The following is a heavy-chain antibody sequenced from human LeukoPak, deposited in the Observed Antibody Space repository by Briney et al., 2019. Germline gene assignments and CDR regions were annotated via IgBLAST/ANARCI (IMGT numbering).Heavy chain of an antibody. CDR2: INHSGST. V-gene: IGHV4-34*01. Sequence: SETLSLTCAVYGGSFSGYYWSWIRQPPGKGLEWIGEINHSGSTNYNPSLKSRVTISVDTSKNQFSLKLSSVTAADTAVYSCARTGTGTGWFDPWGQGTLVTVSS. CDR1: GGSFSGYY. D-gene: IGHD1-1*01. CDR3: ARTGTGTGWFDP. J-gene: IGHJ5*02.